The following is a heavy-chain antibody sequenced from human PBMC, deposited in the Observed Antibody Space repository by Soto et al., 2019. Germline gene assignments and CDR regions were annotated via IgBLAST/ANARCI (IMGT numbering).Heavy chain of an antibody. V-gene: IGHV4-4*07. CDR1: GGSIINYY. J-gene: IGHJ3*01. CDR3: GRDRIVFD. D-gene: IGHD1-26*01. Sequence: PSEPLSLICTVSGGSIINYYWSWIRQPADRGLEWIGRIYTNADTNYNPSLKSRVGMSIDTSKNQFSLKLSSVTAADTAVYYCGRDRIVFD. CDR2: IYTNADT.